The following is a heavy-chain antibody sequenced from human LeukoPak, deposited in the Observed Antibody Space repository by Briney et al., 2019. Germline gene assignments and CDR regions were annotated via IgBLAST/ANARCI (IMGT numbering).Heavy chain of an antibody. CDR1: GFTFSSYI. D-gene: IGHD3-3*01. Sequence: GGSLRLSCAASGFTFSSYIVNWVRQAPGKGLEWVSSITSSSSTYYSDSVKGRFTISRDNAKNSLYLQMNSLRVEDTAVYYCARVGFYDFWSGINFFDYWGQGTLVTVSS. J-gene: IGHJ4*02. V-gene: IGHV3-21*01. CDR2: ITSSSST. CDR3: ARVGFYDFWSGINFFDY.